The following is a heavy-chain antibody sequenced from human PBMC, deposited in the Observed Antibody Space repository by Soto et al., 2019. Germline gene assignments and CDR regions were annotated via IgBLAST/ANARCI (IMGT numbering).Heavy chain of an antibody. CDR3: ARLHRYGDLPPDY. CDR2: SSAYNGKT. Sequence: QGQLVQSGAEVKKPGASVKVSCKASGYTFTMYGITWVRQAPGQGLEWMGWSSAYNGKTDYAEKFQGRVAMTTDSSTTTAYMELRSLRSDATAVYYCARLHRYGDLPPDYWGPGTPVIVSS. V-gene: IGHV1-18*01. J-gene: IGHJ4*02. D-gene: IGHD4-17*01. CDR1: GYTFTMYG.